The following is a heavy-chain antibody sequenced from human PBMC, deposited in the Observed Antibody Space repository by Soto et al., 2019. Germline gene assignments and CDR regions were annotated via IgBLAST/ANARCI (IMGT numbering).Heavy chain of an antibody. CDR3: ARVRFGESDAFDI. CDR2: IYSGGST. CDR1: GFTVSSNY. J-gene: IGHJ3*02. D-gene: IGHD3-10*01. V-gene: IGHV3-53*04. Sequence: PGGSLRLSCAPSGFTVSSNYMSWVRPAPGKGLEWVSVIYSGGSTNYADSVKGRFTISRHNSKNTLYLQMNSLRAEDTAIYYCARVRFGESDAFDIWGQGTMVTVSS.